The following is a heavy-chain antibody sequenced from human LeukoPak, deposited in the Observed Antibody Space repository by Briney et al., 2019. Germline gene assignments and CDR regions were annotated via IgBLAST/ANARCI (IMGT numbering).Heavy chain of an antibody. J-gene: IGHJ4*02. CDR3: TAGTGRSDFDY. CDR1: GFTFSNAW. D-gene: IGHD3/OR15-3a*01. Sequence: YPGGSLRLSCAASGFTFSNAWMSWVRQAPGKGLEWVGRIKRKGDDGTIDYAAPVNGKLTISRDDSKNTLYLQMNSLKSEDTAVYYCTAGTGRSDFDYWGQGTLVTVSS. V-gene: IGHV3-15*01. CDR2: IKRKGDDGTI.